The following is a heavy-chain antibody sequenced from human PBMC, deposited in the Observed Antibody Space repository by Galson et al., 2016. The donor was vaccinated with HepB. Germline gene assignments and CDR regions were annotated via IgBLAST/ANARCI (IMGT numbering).Heavy chain of an antibody. CDR3: AADYHDTYFDP. J-gene: IGHJ5*02. Sequence: SVKVSCKASGFTFSSSTVQWVRQARGQRLEWIGWIGVGSGDISYAQKFQERVTITRDPSTSTADMELGSLRSEATAVYYCAADYHDTYFDPWGQGTLVTVSS. CDR1: GFTFSSST. CDR2: IGVGSGDI. D-gene: IGHD3-16*02. V-gene: IGHV1-58*01.